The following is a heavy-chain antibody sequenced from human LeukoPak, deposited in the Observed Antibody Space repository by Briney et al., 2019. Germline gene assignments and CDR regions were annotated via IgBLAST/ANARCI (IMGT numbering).Heavy chain of an antibody. CDR2: IIPIFGTA. Sequence: ASVKVSCKASGGTFSSYAISWVRQAPGQGLEWMGGIIPIFGTANYAQKFQGRVTITADESTSTAYMELSSLRSEDTAVYYCARVPNLWFGELSRPLYYFDYWGQGTLVTVSS. V-gene: IGHV1-69*13. J-gene: IGHJ4*02. CDR3: ARVPNLWFGELSRPLYYFDY. CDR1: GGTFSSYA. D-gene: IGHD3-10*01.